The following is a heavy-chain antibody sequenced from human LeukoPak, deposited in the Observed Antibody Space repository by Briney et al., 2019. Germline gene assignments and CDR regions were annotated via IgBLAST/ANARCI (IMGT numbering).Heavy chain of an antibody. CDR1: GYTFSSYA. V-gene: IGHV7-4-1*02. CDR3: AGWCYDSSGYALYYFED. J-gene: IGHJ4*02. Sequence: ASVKVSCKASGYTFSSYAMNWVRQAPGQGLEWMGWINTYTGNPTYAQGFTGRFVFSLDTSVSTAYLQISSLKAEDTAVYYCAGWCYDSSGYALYYFEDWGQGALVTVCS. D-gene: IGHD3-22*01. CDR2: INTYTGNP.